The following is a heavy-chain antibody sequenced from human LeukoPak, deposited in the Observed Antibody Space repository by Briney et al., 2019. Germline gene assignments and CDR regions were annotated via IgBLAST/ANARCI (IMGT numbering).Heavy chain of an antibody. CDR2: ISYDGSNK. Sequence: GGSLRLSCAASGFTFSSYGMHWVRQAPGKGLEWVAVISYDGSNKYYADSVKGRFTISRNNSKNTLYLQMNSLRAGDTAVYYCAKDTEAAGMDVWGQGTTVTVSS. J-gene: IGHJ6*02. V-gene: IGHV3-30*18. CDR3: AKDTEAAGMDV. D-gene: IGHD4-17*01. CDR1: GFTFSSYG.